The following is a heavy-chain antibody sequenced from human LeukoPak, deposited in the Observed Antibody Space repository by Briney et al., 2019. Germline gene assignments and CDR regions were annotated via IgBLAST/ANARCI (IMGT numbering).Heavy chain of an antibody. CDR1: GGSISSFY. V-gene: IGHV4-4*07. CDR2: IYTSGST. CDR3: ARYFCGRTSCYMVGANDAFDI. D-gene: IGHD2-2*02. J-gene: IGHJ3*02. Sequence: SETLSLTYTVSGGSISSFYWSWIRQPPGKGLEWIGRIYTSGSTSYNPSLKSRVTMSVNPVKNQFSLKLSSVTAADTAVYYCARYFCGRTSCYMVGANDAFDIWGQGTAVTVSS.